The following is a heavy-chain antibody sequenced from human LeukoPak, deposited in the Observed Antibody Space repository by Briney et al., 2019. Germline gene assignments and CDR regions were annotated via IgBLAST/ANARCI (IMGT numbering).Heavy chain of an antibody. V-gene: IGHV3-23*01. CDR3: AGDPVGP. Sequence: PGGTLRLSCAASGFTFSSYGMSWVRQAPGKGLEWVSAISGSGGSTYYADSVKGRFTMSRDNAKNSLYLQMNSLRAEDTAVYYCAGDPVGPWGQGTLVTVSS. J-gene: IGHJ5*02. CDR1: GFTFSSYG. CDR2: ISGSGGST.